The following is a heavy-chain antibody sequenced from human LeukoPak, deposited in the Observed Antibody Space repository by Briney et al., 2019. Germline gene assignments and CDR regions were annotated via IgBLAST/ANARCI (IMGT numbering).Heavy chain of an antibody. CDR2: INPSGGST. J-gene: IGHJ4*02. D-gene: IGHD3-3*01. CDR3: ARGGRAYYDSSLASK. V-gene: IGHV1-46*01. CDR1: GGTFSSYA. Sequence: ASVKVSCKASGGTFSSYAISWVRQAPGQGLEWMGIINPSGGSTSYAQKFRGRVTMTRDTSTSTVYMELSSLRSEDTAVYYCARGGRAYYDSSLASKWGQGTLVTVSS.